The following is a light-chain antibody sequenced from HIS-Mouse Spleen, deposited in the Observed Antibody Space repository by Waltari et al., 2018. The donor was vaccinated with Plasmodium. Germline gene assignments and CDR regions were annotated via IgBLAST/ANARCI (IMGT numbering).Light chain of an antibody. V-gene: IGKV3-11*01. CDR2: DAS. J-gene: IGKJ5*01. Sequence: EIVLTQSPATLSLSPGERATLSCRASQSVSSYLAWYQQKPGQAPRLLIYDASNRATGIPARFIGSGSGTDFTLTISSLEPEDFAVYYCQQRSNWPITFGQGTRLEI. CDR1: QSVSSY. CDR3: QQRSNWPIT.